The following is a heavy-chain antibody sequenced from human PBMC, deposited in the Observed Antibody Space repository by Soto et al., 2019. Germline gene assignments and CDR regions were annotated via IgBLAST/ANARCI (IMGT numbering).Heavy chain of an antibody. J-gene: IGHJ6*02. D-gene: IGHD3-10*01. Sequence: QVQLVQSGAAVKKPGSSVKVSCKASGGTFSSYAISWVRQAPGQGLEWMGGIIPIVGTANYAQKFQGRVTITADESTSIAYMELSSLRSEDTAVYYCASAPNYYGSGSYVYYYGMDVWGQGTTVTVSS. CDR2: IIPIVGTA. CDR3: ASAPNYYGSGSYVYYYGMDV. V-gene: IGHV1-69*01. CDR1: GGTFSSYA.